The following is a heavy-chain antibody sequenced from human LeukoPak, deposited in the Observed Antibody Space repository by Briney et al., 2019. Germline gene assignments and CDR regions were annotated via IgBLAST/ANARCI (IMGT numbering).Heavy chain of an antibody. CDR1: GFTFDDYA. CDR2: ISWNSGSI. CDR3: AKDIPQSGYREDPYYYYYGMDV. Sequence: GGSLRLSCAASGFTFDDYAMHWVRQAPGKGLKWVSGISWNSGSIAYADSVKGRFTISRDNAKNSLYLQMNSLRAEDTAVYYCAKDIPQSGYREDPYYYYYGMDVWGQGTTVTVSS. V-gene: IGHV3-9*01. D-gene: IGHD5-18*01. J-gene: IGHJ6*02.